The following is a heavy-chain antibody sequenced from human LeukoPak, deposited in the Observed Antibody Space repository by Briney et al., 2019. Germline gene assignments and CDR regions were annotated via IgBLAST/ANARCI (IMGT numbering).Heavy chain of an antibody. CDR2: IYYSGST. J-gene: IGHJ4*02. CDR3: ARQKEVRGVIFDY. D-gene: IGHD3-10*01. CDR1: GGSISSSSYY. Sequence: SETLSLTCTVSGGSISSSSYYWGWIRQPPGKGLEWIGSIYYSGSTYYNPSLKSRVTISVDTSKNQFSLKLSSVTAADTAVYYCARQKEVRGVIFDYWGQGTLVTVSS. V-gene: IGHV4-39*01.